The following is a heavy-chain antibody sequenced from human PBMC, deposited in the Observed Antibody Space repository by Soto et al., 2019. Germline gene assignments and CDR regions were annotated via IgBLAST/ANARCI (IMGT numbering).Heavy chain of an antibody. CDR3: ARDDYGDYGY. J-gene: IGHJ4*02. CDR1: GYSFANYG. D-gene: IGHD4-17*01. V-gene: IGHV1-18*01. Sequence: QVQMVQSGAEVKKPGASVKVSCKASGYSFANYGISWVRQAPGQGLEWMGWISTYSGNTNYAQKLLGRVTMTTDTSTSTAYMDLRSLTSDDTAVYYCARDDYGDYGYWGQGTQATVSS. CDR2: ISTYSGNT.